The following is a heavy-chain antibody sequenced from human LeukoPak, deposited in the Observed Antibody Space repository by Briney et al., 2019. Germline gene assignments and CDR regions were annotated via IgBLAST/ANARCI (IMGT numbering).Heavy chain of an antibody. CDR3: AKDSIFRVVITEYFDY. D-gene: IGHD3-3*01. J-gene: IGHJ4*02. Sequence: GGSLRLSCAASGFTFSSYAMSWVRQAPGKGLEWVSAISGSGGSTYYADSVKGRFTISRDNSKNTLYLQMNSLRAEDTAVYYCAKDSIFRVVITEYFDYWGQGTLVTVSS. CDR1: GFTFSSYA. V-gene: IGHV3-23*01. CDR2: ISGSGGST.